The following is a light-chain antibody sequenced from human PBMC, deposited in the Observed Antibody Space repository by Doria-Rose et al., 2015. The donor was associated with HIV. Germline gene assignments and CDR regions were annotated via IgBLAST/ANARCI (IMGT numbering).Light chain of an antibody. CDR3: QQCNDVPRT. Sequence: TQSPSSLSASVGDRVTITCQASQDIRECLNWDQQKAGKAPKVLTHGASNLQTGVPSRFSGGGSGIDFTLNIDSLQPEDAATYYCQQCNDVPRTFGPGTKVDIK. CDR2: GAS. V-gene: IGKV1-33*01. J-gene: IGKJ3*01. CDR1: QDIREC.